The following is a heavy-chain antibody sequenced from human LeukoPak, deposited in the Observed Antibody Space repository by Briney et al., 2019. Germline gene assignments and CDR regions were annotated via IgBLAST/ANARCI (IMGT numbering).Heavy chain of an antibody. V-gene: IGHV3-9*01. CDR1: GFTFDDYA. J-gene: IGHJ3*02. CDR2: ISWNSGSI. Sequence: GGSLRLSCAASGFTFDDYAMHWVRQAPGQGLEWVSGISWNSGSIGYADSVKGRFTISRDNAKNSLYLQMNSLRAEDTAVYYCARDLPVRMVRGVNDAFDIWGQGTMVTVSS. D-gene: IGHD3-10*01. CDR3: ARDLPVRMVRGVNDAFDI.